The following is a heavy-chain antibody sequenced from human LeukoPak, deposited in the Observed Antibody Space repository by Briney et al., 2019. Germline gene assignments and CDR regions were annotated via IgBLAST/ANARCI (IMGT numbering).Heavy chain of an antibody. V-gene: IGHV3-74*01. CDR2: IRSDGSST. Sequence: PGGPLRLSCAASGFTFSSYWMHWVRQAPGKGLVWVSRIRSDGSSTTYADSVKGRFTISRDNTKNTLYLQMNSLRADDTAVYYCARDDYNRHWGQGTLVTVSS. CDR1: GFTFSSYW. J-gene: IGHJ4*02. CDR3: ARDDYNRH. D-gene: IGHD4-11*01.